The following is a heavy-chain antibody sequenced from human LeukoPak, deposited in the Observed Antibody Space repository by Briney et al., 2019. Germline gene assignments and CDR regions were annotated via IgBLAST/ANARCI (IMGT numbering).Heavy chain of an antibody. V-gene: IGHV3-21*01. J-gene: IGHJ3*02. Sequence: GGSLRLSCAASGFTFSSYSMTWVRQAPGKGLEWVSSISSSSSYIYYADSVRGRFTISRDNAKNSLYLQMNSLRAEDTAVYYCARSTTYYYGSGSYYNVPVAFDIWGQGTMVTVSS. CDR1: GFTFSSYS. CDR2: ISSSSSYI. CDR3: ARSTTYYYGSGSYYNVPVAFDI. D-gene: IGHD3-10*01.